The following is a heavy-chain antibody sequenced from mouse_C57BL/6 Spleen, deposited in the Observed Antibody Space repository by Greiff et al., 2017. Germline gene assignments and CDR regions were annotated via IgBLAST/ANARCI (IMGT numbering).Heavy chain of an antibody. D-gene: IGHD3-2*01. CDR2: IDPSDSYT. J-gene: IGHJ2*01. V-gene: IGHV1-50*01. CDR1: GYTFTSYW. CDR3: GQDYFDY. Sequence: VQLQQPGAELVKPGASVKLSCKASGYTFTSYWMQWVKQRPGQGLEWIGEIDPSDSYTNYNQKFKSKATLTVDTSSSTAYMQLSSLTSEDSAVYYCGQDYFDYWGQGTTLTVSS.